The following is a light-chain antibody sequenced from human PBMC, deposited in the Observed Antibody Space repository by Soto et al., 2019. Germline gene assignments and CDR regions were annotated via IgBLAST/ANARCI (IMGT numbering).Light chain of an antibody. CDR2: AAS. V-gene: IGKV1-39*01. CDR1: QSISSH. Sequence: DIQMTQSPSSLSASVGDRVTITCRASQSISSHLNWYQHKPGKATKLLIYAASSLQSGVPSRFSGSGSGTECTRTISSLQPEDSATYYCQQSYGTPFSFGPGTKADI. J-gene: IGKJ3*01. CDR3: QQSYGTPFS.